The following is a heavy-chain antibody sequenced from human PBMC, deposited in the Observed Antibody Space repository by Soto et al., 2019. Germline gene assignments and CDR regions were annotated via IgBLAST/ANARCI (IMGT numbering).Heavy chain of an antibody. Sequence: ASVKISCKASGYTFTSYYIHWVRQAPGQGLEWMGIFNPTGDTASYAQKLQGRVTMTRDTSTGTAYMELGSLRSEDTAVYYCARGGRIVDTGIGYYYYHAMDVWGQGTTVTVSS. CDR3: ARGGRIVDTGIGYYYYHAMDV. D-gene: IGHD5-18*01. CDR1: GYTFTSYY. J-gene: IGHJ6*02. V-gene: IGHV1-46*01. CDR2: FNPTGDTA.